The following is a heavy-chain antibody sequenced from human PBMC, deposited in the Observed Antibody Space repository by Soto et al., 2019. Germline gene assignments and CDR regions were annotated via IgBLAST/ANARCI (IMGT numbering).Heavy chain of an antibody. CDR2: INHSGST. V-gene: IGHV4-34*01. CDR1: GGSFSGYY. J-gene: IGHJ5*02. D-gene: IGHD2-2*01. Sequence: SETLSLTCAFYGGSFSGYYWSWIRQPPGKGLEWIGEINHSGSTNYNPSLKSRVTISVDTSKNQFSLKLSSVTAADTAVYYCARGLRYCSSTSCYRSDWFDPWGQGTLVTVSS. CDR3: ARGLRYCSSTSCYRSDWFDP.